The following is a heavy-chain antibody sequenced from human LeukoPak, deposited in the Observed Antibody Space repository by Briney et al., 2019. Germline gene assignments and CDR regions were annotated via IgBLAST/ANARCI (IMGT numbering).Heavy chain of an antibody. CDR1: GFTFSSYS. Sequence: GGSLRLSCAASGFTFSSYSMNWVRQAPGKGLEWVSSISSSSSYIYYADSVKGRFTISRDNAKNSLYLQMNSLRAEDTAVYYCAKDGPRYDYGAAYNWFDPWGQGTLVTVSS. CDR2: ISSSSSYI. V-gene: IGHV3-21*01. J-gene: IGHJ5*02. D-gene: IGHD4-17*01. CDR3: AKDGPRYDYGAAYNWFDP.